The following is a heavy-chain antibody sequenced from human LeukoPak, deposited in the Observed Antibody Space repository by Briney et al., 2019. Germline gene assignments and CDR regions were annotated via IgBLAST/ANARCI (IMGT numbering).Heavy chain of an antibody. V-gene: IGHV3-48*03. CDR3: ATYYDSAGFDFDY. J-gene: IGHJ4*02. CDR2: ISSSGSTM. D-gene: IGHD3-22*01. CDR1: GFTFRSYE. Sequence: PGGSLRLSCAASGFTFRSYEMNWVRQAPRKGLEWVSYISSSGSTMYYADSVKGRFTISRDNAKNSLYLQMNSLRAEDTAVYYCATYYDSAGFDFDYWGQGTLVTVSP.